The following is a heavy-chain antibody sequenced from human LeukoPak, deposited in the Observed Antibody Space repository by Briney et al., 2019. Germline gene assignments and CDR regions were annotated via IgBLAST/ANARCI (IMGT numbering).Heavy chain of an antibody. Sequence: GGSLRLSCAASGFTFSSYGMHWVRQAPGKGLEWVAVISYDGNTEYYADSVKGRFTISRDNSKNTLYLQMNSLRAEDTAVYYCARDRGPWGYLDYWGQGTLVTVSS. CDR1: GFTFSSYG. CDR2: ISYDGNTE. V-gene: IGHV3-30*03. CDR3: ARDRGPWGYLDY. J-gene: IGHJ4*02. D-gene: IGHD7-27*01.